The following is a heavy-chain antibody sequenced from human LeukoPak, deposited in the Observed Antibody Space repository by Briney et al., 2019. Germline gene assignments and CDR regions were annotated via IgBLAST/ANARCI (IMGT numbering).Heavy chain of an antibody. V-gene: IGHV3-74*01. J-gene: IGHJ6*03. Sequence: GGSLTLSCAASGFTFSSYWMHWVRQAPGKGLVWVSHINTDASSTSYADSVKGRFTISRDNAKNTLYLQMNSLTAEDTAVYYCAKGYYMDVWGKGTTVTVSS. CDR1: GFTFSSYW. CDR3: AKGYYMDV. CDR2: INTDASST.